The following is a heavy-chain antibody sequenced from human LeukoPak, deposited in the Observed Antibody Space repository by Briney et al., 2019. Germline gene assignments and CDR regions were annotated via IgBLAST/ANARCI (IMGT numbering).Heavy chain of an antibody. Sequence: GGSLRLSCAASGFTFSSYWMHWVRQAPGKGLVWVSRINSDGSSTSYADSVKGRFTISRDNAKNTLYLQMNSLRAEDTAVYYCASGYLSDYYGSGSYVPPYYYYGMDVWGQGTTVTVSS. CDR3: ASGYLSDYYGSGSYVPPYYYYGMDV. J-gene: IGHJ6*02. V-gene: IGHV3-74*01. CDR2: INSDGSST. CDR1: GFTFSSYW. D-gene: IGHD3-10*01.